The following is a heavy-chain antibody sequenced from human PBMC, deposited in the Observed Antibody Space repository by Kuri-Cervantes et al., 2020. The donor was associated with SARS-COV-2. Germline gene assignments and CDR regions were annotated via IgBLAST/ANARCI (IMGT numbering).Heavy chain of an antibody. CDR2: INHSGNT. V-gene: IGHV4-34*01. Sequence: SETLSLTCTVSGGSISSYYWSWIRQPPGKGLEWIGEINHSGNTNYDPSLKSRVTISIDTSKNQFSLKLSSVTAADTAVYYRVKGGARITNSGVVIANWFDPWGQGTLVTVSS. CDR3: VKGGARITNSGVVIANWFDP. CDR1: GGSISSYY. J-gene: IGHJ5*02. D-gene: IGHD3-3*01.